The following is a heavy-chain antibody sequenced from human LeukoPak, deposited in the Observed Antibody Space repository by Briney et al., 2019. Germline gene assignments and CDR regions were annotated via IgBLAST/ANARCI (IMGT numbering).Heavy chain of an antibody. J-gene: IGHJ4*02. V-gene: IGHV1-24*01. D-gene: IGHD6-19*01. CDR1: GNTLHELR. CDR2: FDPEDHAT. Sequence: ASVKVSCMVSGNTLHELRIHWVRQAPGKGLVWMGGFDPEDHATYYAQNFQGRVTMTEGTSTAYMELTSLTEEDTAVYYCARSISSGEDCWGQGTLVTVSS. CDR3: ARSISSGEDC.